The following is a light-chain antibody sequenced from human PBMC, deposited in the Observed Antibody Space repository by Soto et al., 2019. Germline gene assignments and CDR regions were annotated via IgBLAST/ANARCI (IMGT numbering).Light chain of an antibody. CDR3: QQLNSYPWT. Sequence: DIQLTQSPSFLSASVGDRVTITCRASQAISSYLAWFQQRPGKAPKVLIYAASTLQGGVPSRFSGSASGTEFTLTISSLQPEDFATYFCQQLNSYPWTFGQGTKVEIK. V-gene: IGKV1-9*01. J-gene: IGKJ1*01. CDR2: AAS. CDR1: QAISSY.